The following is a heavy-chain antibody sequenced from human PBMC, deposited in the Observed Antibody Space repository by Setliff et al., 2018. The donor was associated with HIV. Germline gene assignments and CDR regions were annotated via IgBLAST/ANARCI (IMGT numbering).Heavy chain of an antibody. CDR1: GFTFGDNFGDNA. V-gene: IGHV3-49*04. CDR2: IRSKDYGGTT. Sequence: PGGSLRLSCTASGFTFGDNFGDNAMSWVRQAPGKGLGWVGFIRSKDYGGTTEYAASVKGRFTISRDDSKPIAYLQMNRLKTEDTALYYCSRARVDGAGNDAFDMWGQGTMVTVSS. CDR3: SRARVDGAGNDAFDM. D-gene: IGHD1-26*01. J-gene: IGHJ3*02.